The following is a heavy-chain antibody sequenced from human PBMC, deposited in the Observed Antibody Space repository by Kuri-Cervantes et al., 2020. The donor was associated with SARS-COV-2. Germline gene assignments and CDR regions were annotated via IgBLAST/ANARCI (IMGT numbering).Heavy chain of an antibody. Sequence: GGSLRLSCAASGFTFSSYAMHWVRQAPGKGLEWVAVISYDGSNKYYADSVKGRFTISRDNSKNTLYLQMNSLRAEDTAVYYCASPIYCSSTSCYLGRSHDAFDIWGQGTMVTVSS. V-gene: IGHV3-30-3*01. CDR2: ISYDGSNK. CDR1: GFTFSSYA. D-gene: IGHD2-2*01. CDR3: ASPIYCSSTSCYLGRSHDAFDI. J-gene: IGHJ3*02.